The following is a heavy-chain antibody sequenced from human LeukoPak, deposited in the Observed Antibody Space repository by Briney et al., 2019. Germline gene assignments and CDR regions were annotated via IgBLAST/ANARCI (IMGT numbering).Heavy chain of an antibody. V-gene: IGHV4-59*01. D-gene: IGHD3-16*01. CDR3: ARAPLVYYYMDV. CDR2: IYYSGST. CDR1: GGSISSYY. Sequence: PSETLSLTCTVSGGSISSYYWSWIRQPPGKGLEWIGYIYYSGSTNYNPSLKSRVTISVDTSKNQFSLKLSSVTAADTAVYYCARAPLVYYYMDVWGKGTTVTVSS. J-gene: IGHJ6*03.